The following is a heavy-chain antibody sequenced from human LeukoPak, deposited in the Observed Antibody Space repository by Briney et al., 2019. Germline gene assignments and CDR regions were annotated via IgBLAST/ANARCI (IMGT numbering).Heavy chain of an antibody. V-gene: IGHV1-2*02. CDR1: GYTFTGYY. Sequence: GASVKVSCKASGYTFTGYYMHWVRQAPGQGLEWMGWINPNSGGTNYAQKFQGRVTMTRDTSISTAYMELSRLRSDDTAVYYCARALLRGGIAVASFDYWGQGTLVTVSS. J-gene: IGHJ4*02. CDR2: INPNSGGT. D-gene: IGHD6-19*01. CDR3: ARALLRGGIAVASFDY.